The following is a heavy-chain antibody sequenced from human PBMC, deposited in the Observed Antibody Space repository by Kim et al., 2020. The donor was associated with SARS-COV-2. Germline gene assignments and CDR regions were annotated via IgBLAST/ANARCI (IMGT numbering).Heavy chain of an antibody. V-gene: IGHV4-59*13. CDR1: GGSISSYY. J-gene: IGHJ6*02. CDR2: IYYSGST. CDR3: ARVGLYYDILTGYYKNYYYGMDV. Sequence: SETLSLTCTVSGGSISSYYWSWIRQPPGKGLEWIGYIYYSGSTNYNPSLKSRVTISVDTSKNQFSLKLSSVTAADTAVYYCARVGLYYDILTGYYKNYYYGMDVWGQGTTVTVSS. D-gene: IGHD3-9*01.